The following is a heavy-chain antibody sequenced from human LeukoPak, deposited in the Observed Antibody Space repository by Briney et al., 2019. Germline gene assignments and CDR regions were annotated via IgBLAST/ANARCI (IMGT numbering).Heavy chain of an antibody. Sequence: TSETLSLTCTVSGGSISSGSYYWSWIRQPAGKGLEWIGRIYTSGSTNYNPSLKSRVTISVDTSKNQFSLKLSSVTAADTAVYYCASGLRYFDLYYWGQGTLVTVSS. CDR2: IYTSGST. CDR1: GGSISSGSYY. J-gene: IGHJ4*02. D-gene: IGHD3-9*01. V-gene: IGHV4-61*02. CDR3: ASGLRYFDLYY.